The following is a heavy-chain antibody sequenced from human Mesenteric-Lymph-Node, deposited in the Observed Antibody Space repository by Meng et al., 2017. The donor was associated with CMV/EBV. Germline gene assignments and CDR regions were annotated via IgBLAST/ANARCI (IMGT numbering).Heavy chain of an antibody. D-gene: IGHD6-13*01. CDR2: MNPDSGNT. Sequence: ASVKVSCKASRYTFVSYDIIWVRQATGQGLEYMGWMNPDSGNTGFAQDFQGRVTMTRDSSISTAYMELSGLTSDDTAIYYCSRGRQPSRYYGSDVWGQGTTVTVSS. J-gene: IGHJ6*02. CDR1: RYTFVSYD. V-gene: IGHV1-8*01. CDR3: SRGRQPSRYYGSDV.